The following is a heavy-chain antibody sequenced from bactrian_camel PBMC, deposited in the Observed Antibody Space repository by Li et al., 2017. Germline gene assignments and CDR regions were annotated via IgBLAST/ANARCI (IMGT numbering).Heavy chain of an antibody. CDR1: GYTFSSYG. CDR3: AAAYSGGYSNACIPRLYNY. J-gene: IGHJ4*01. Sequence: DVQLVESGGGLAQPGGSLRPSCAASGYTFSSYGMSWVRQAPGMGLEWVSSISGGSSTYYANSVKGRFTIARDNTKNTVYLQMLSLKPEDTAMYYCAAAYSGGYSNACIPRLYNYWGQGTQVTVS. CDR2: ISGGSST. D-gene: IGHD2*01. V-gene: IGHV3S10*01.